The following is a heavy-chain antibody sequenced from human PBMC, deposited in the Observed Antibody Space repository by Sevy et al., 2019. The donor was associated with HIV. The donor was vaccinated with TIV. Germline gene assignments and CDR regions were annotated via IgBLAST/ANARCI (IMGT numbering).Heavy chain of an antibody. Sequence: QLGGSLRLSCAASGFTFHRYAMHWVRQVPGKGLEWLSYISYDEREIYYAEFVKGRFTVSRDNSKNTMYLQMNSLRPEDTAMYHCARRDLNHQFLIDYWGQGTLVTVSS. CDR1: GFTFHRYA. V-gene: IGHV3-30*03. CDR2: ISYDEREI. CDR3: ARRDLNHQFLIDY. J-gene: IGHJ4*02.